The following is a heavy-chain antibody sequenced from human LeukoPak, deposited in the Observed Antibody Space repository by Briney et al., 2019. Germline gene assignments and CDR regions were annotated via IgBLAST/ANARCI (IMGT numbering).Heavy chain of an antibody. CDR3: ARRASSGWSGTAVDY. CDR1: GGSISSSSYY. V-gene: IGHV4-39*01. Sequence: PSETLSLTCTVSGGSISSSSYYWGWIRQPPGKGLEWIGSIYYSGSTYYNPSLKSRVTISVDTSKNQFSLKLSSVTAADTAVYYCARRASSGWSGTAVDYRGQGTLVTVSS. D-gene: IGHD6-19*01. CDR2: IYYSGST. J-gene: IGHJ4*02.